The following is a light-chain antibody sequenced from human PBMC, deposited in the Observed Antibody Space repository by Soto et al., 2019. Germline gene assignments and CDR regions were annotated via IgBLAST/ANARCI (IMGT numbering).Light chain of an antibody. V-gene: IGKV1-5*03. Sequence: IQMTQSPSTLSASVGDRVTITCRASQSLRNWLAWYQQKPGKAPKLLIYKASSLESGVPPRFSGSGSGAEFTLTINGLQPDDFATYYCQQYDTHSWTFGQGTKV. J-gene: IGKJ1*01. CDR3: QQYDTHSWT. CDR1: QSLRNW. CDR2: KAS.